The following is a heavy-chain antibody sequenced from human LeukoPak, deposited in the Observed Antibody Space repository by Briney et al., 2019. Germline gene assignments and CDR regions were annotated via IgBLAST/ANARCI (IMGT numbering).Heavy chain of an antibody. D-gene: IGHD6-6*01. CDR1: GGSIRNYY. V-gene: IGHV4-59*08. J-gene: IGHJ3*02. CDR2: ISYSGNT. CDR3: AGYSSSSDAFDI. Sequence: PSETLSLTCTVSGGSIRNYYWSWIRQPPGKGLEWFGYISYSGNTNYNPSLKSRVTISVDTSKNQFSLKLSSVTAADTAVYYCAGYSSSSDAFDIWGQGTMVTVSS.